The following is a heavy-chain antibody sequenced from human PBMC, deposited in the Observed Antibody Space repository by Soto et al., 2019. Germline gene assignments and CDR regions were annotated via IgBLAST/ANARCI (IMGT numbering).Heavy chain of an antibody. CDR2: ISGSAGST. CDR3: AKELTSTYHPTDY. D-gene: IGHD2-2*01. J-gene: IGHJ4*01. CDR1: GLTFDTYA. V-gene: IGHV3-23*01. Sequence: GGSLRLSCAASGLTFDTYALSWVRQAPGKGLEWVASISGSAGSTYYADSVKGRFTISRDNFRSTLYLQMNSLTDEDTAIYYCAKELTSTYHPTDYWGQGTLVTVS.